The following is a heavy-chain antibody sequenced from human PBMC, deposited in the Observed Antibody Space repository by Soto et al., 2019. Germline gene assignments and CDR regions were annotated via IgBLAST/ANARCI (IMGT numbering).Heavy chain of an antibody. CDR2: ISGSGTST. CDR3: AKENTPDYGDYVDY. D-gene: IGHD4-17*01. V-gene: IGHV3-23*01. CDR1: GFTFSSYA. J-gene: IGHJ4*02. Sequence: EVQLSESGGGLVHPGGSLRLSCAASGFTFSSYAMSWVRQAPGKGLKWISSISGSGTSTYYADSVKVSCTISSDNSKNTMYLPMNSLRAEDTSLYCCAKENTPDYGDYVDYWGQGTLVTVSS.